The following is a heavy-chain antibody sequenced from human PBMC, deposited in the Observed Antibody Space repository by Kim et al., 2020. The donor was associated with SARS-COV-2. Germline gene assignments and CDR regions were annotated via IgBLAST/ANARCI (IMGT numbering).Heavy chain of an antibody. Sequence: SETLSLTCIVSVGSITNSSYYWGWIRQPPGKGLEWVGTIFYSGIYYQNPSLKGRITMSVDTSKNHFSLNLRAVTAADTAVYYCVRLARGIRAEYWGQGTPVTVSS. D-gene: IGHD3-10*01. CDR1: VGSITNSSYY. CDR2: IFYSGIY. J-gene: IGHJ4*02. V-gene: IGHV4-39*02. CDR3: VRLARGIRAEY.